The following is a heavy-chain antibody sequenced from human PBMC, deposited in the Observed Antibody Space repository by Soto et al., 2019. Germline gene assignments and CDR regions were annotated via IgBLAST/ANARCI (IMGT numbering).Heavy chain of an antibody. J-gene: IGHJ4*02. V-gene: IGHV1-18*01. CDR2: ISAYNGNT. D-gene: IGHD6-19*01. CDR3: ARQEYSSGWYSVHDY. CDR1: GYTFTSYG. Sequence: GASVKVSCKASGYTFTSYGISWVRQAPGQGLEWMGWISAYNGNTNYAQKQQGRDTMTTDTSTSTAYIELRSLRSDDTAVYYCARQEYSSGWYSVHDYWGQGTLVTVSS.